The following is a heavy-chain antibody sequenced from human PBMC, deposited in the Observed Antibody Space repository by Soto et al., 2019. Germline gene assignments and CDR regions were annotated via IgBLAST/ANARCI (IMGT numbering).Heavy chain of an antibody. Sequence: GASVKVSCKASGYTFTSYDINWVRQATGQGLEWMGWMNPNSGNTGYAQKFQGRVTMTRNTSISTAYMELSSLRSEDTAVYYCARGSPGYCGGDCYFDIWAQGTLVTVSS. CDR1: GYTFTSYD. V-gene: IGHV1-8*01. J-gene: IGHJ4*02. CDR3: ARGSPGYCGGDCYFDI. D-gene: IGHD2-21*01. CDR2: MNPNSGNT.